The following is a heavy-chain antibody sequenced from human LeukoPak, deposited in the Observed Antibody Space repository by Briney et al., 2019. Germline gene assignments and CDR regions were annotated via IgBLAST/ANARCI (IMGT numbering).Heavy chain of an antibody. CDR2: IYYSGST. Sequence: SETLSLTCTVSGGSINTNTYYWGWIRQPPGKGLEWIGSIYYSGSTYYNPSLKSRVTISVDTSKNQFSLRLSSVTAADTAVYYCARHGGYSSSWYVDYWGQGTLVTVSS. V-gene: IGHV4-39*01. CDR1: GGSINTNTYY. D-gene: IGHD6-13*01. CDR3: ARHGGYSSSWYVDY. J-gene: IGHJ4*02.